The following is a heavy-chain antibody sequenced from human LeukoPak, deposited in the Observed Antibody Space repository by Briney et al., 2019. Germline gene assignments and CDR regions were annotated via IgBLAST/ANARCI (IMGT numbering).Heavy chain of an antibody. Sequence: PGGSLRLSCAASGFTFSDYYMNWIRQAPGKGLEWVSYISSRGTTIYYADSVKGRFTISRDNAKNSLYLQVYSLRAEDTAVYYCARGWLDSWGQGTLVTVSS. CDR2: ISSRGTTI. CDR3: ARGWLDS. J-gene: IGHJ5*01. V-gene: IGHV3-11*01. CDR1: GFTFSDYY.